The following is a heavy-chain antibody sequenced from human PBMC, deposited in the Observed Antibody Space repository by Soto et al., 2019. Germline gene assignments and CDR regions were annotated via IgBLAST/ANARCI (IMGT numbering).Heavy chain of an antibody. J-gene: IGHJ5*02. CDR3: ARGRSQSRWFDP. V-gene: IGHV1-8*01. CDR1: GETFTSYD. D-gene: IGHD1-26*01. Sequence: ASVKVFCKASGETFTSYDINWVRQATGQGLEWMGWMNPNSGNTGYAQKFQGRVTMTRNTSISTAYMELSSLRSEDTAVYYCARGRSQSRWFDPWGQGTLVTVSS. CDR2: MNPNSGNT.